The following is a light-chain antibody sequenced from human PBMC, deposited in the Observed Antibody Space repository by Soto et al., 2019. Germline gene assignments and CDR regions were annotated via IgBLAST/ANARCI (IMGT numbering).Light chain of an antibody. CDR1: SSDIGRYNY. V-gene: IGLV2-8*01. Sequence: QSALTQPASVSGSPGQSITFSCTGTSSDIGRYNYVSWYQHHPGKAPKLLIYEVNKRPSGVPDRFSGSKSGNTASLTVSGLQAEDEADYYCSSYAGSSNVFGTGTKVTVL. CDR3: SSYAGSSNV. CDR2: EVN. J-gene: IGLJ1*01.